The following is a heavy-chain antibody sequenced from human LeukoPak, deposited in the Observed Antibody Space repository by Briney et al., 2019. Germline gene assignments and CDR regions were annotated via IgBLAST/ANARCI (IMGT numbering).Heavy chain of an antibody. Sequence: GGSLRLSCAASGFSFSIYAMSWVRQAPGKGLEWVSALSGSGSSTYYADSVKGRFTISRDNSKNTLYLQMNSLRAEDTAVYYCAKDLSYGLDVWGQGTTVTVSS. J-gene: IGHJ6*02. CDR2: LSGSGSST. CDR3: AKDLSYGLDV. CDR1: GFSFSIYA. V-gene: IGHV3-23*01. D-gene: IGHD2/OR15-2a*01.